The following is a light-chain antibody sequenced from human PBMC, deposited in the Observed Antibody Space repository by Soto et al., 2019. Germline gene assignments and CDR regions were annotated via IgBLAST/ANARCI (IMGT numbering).Light chain of an antibody. CDR2: DVS. J-gene: IGLJ2*01. Sequence: QSALTQPASVSGSPGQSITISCTGTSSDVGGYNYVSWYQQHPGKAPKFIIYDVSNRPSGVSDRFSGSNSGNTASLTISGLQAEDEADYYCSSYTSSSTVVFGGGTKLTVL. CDR3: SSYTSSSTVV. CDR1: SSDVGGYNY. V-gene: IGLV2-14*01.